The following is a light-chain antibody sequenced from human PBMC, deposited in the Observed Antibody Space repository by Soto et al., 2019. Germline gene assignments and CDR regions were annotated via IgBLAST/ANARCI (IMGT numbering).Light chain of an antibody. V-gene: IGLV2-14*01. CDR1: ASDIGGHNY. J-gene: IGLJ3*02. CDR2: EVS. Sequence: QAVLTQPASLSGSPGQSITISCTGTASDIGGHNYVSWYRHHPGKAPKLVIYEVSNRPSGVSNRFSGSKSDNTASLTISGLQAEDEADYYCSSFTSSSTWVFGGGTKLTVL. CDR3: SSFTSSSTWV.